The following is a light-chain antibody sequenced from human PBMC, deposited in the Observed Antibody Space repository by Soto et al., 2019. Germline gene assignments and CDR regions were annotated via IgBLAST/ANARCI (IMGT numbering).Light chain of an antibody. CDR1: SSDVGNYNY. J-gene: IGLJ1*01. Sequence: ALTQPASVSGSPGQSITISCTGASSDVGNYNYVSWYQQHPGKAPKLIIYDVSNRPSGVSNRFSGSKSGNTASLTISGLQAEDEDDYYCSSYTSTTTLYVFGTGTKVTVL. V-gene: IGLV2-14*03. CDR3: SSYTSTTTLYV. CDR2: DVS.